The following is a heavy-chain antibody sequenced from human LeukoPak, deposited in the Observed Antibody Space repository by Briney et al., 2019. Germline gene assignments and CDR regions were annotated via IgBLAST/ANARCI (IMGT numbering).Heavy chain of an antibody. CDR2: IYPGDSDT. J-gene: IGHJ4*02. CDR1: GYNFTNSW. CDR3: ARPNLGYSSGWAVFDY. V-gene: IGHV5-51*01. D-gene: IGHD6-19*01. Sequence: VESLQSSCKGSGYNFTNSWIGWVRQMPGKGLEWMGIIYPGDSDTRYSPSFQGQVTISADKSISTASLQWSSLKASDTAMYYCARPNLGYSSGWAVFDYWGQGTLVTVSS.